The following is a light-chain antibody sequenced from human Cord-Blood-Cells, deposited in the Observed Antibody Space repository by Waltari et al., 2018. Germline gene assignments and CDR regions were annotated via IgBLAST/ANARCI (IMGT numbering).Light chain of an antibody. CDR2: GAS. CDR3: QQYGSSPTWT. Sequence: EIVLTQSPRTLSLSPGARATLSCRASQSVSSSYLAWYQQKRCQAPRRLIYGASSRATGSPDRFSGSGSGTDFTLPISRLETEDFSVYYCQQYGSSPTWTFGQGTKVEIK. J-gene: IGKJ1*01. V-gene: IGKV3-20*01. CDR1: QSVSSSY.